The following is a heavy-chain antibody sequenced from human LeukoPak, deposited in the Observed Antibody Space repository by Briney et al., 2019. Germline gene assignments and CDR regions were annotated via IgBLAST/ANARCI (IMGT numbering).Heavy chain of an antibody. J-gene: IGHJ4*02. CDR1: GYTFTSYA. V-gene: IGHV7-4-1*02. CDR3: ARGYCSSTSCYGGSY. Sequence: ASVKVSCKASGYTFTSYAMNWVRQAPGQGLEWMGWINTNTGNPTYAQGFTGRFVFSSDTSVSTAYLQISSLKAEDTAVYYCARGYCSSTSCYGGSYWGQGTLVTVSS. CDR2: INTNTGNP. D-gene: IGHD2-2*01.